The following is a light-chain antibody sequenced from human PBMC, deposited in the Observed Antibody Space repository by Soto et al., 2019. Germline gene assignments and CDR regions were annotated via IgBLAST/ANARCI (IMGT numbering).Light chain of an antibody. V-gene: IGKV3-15*01. CDR2: GAS. Sequence: ERAMTQSPATLSVSPGERATLSCWASESASSHLAWYQQKPGLAPRLLIFGASTRATGIPARFIGSGSGTEFNLTTSSLQSEDSSIYYCQHYNNWPHTFGQGTKLEIK. J-gene: IGKJ2*01. CDR1: ESASSH. CDR3: QHYNNWPHT.